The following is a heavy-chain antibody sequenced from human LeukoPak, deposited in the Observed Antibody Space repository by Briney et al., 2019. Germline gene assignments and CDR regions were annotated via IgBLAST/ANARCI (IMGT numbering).Heavy chain of an antibody. CDR2: ISSSSSTI. D-gene: IGHD3-10*01. J-gene: IGHJ4*02. CDR3: ARSGAGSLDY. Sequence: GGSLRLSCAASGFTLSSYSMNWVRQAPGKGLEWVSYISSSSSTIYYADSVKGRFTISRDNAKNSLHLQMNSLRAEDTGVYYCARSGAGSLDYWGQGTLVTVSP. V-gene: IGHV3-48*04. CDR1: GFTLSSYS.